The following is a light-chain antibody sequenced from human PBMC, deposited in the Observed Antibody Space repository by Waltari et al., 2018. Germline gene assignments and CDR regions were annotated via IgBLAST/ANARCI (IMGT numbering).Light chain of an antibody. CDR3: QQYGSSPPLT. CDR1: QSVSSSY. V-gene: IGKV3D-20*01. CDR2: DAS. Sequence: EIVLTQSPATLSLSPGERATLSCGASQSVSSSYLAWYQQKTGMSPRRLIYDASSRSTGIPDRFSASESGTDFTLTISRLEPEDFAVYYCQQYGSSPPLTFGGGCKVEIK. J-gene: IGKJ4*01.